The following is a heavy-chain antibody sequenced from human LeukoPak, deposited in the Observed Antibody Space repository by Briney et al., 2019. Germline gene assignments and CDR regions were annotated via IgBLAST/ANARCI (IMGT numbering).Heavy chain of an antibody. J-gene: IGHJ5*02. CDR2: IIPIFGTA. CDR1: GGTFSSYA. Sequence: ASVKVSCKASGGTFSSYAISWVRQAPGQGLEWMGGIIPIFGTANYAQKFQGRVTITTDESTSTAYMELSSLRSEDTAVYYCARDGGRRYQLLRYNWFDPWGQGTLVTVS. D-gene: IGHD2-2*01. CDR3: ARDGGRRYQLLRYNWFDP. V-gene: IGHV1-69*05.